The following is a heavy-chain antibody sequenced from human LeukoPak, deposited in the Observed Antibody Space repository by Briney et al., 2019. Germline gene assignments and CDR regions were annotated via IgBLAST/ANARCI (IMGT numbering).Heavy chain of an antibody. CDR3: ARERTEYPQRAPYLYYDSSGYLDY. J-gene: IGHJ4*02. V-gene: IGHV4-59*01. CDR1: GGSISSYY. D-gene: IGHD3-22*01. Sequence: PSETLSLACTVSGGSISSYYWSWIRQPPGKGLEWIGYIYYSGSTNYNPSLKSRVTISVDTSKNQFSLKLSSVTAADTAVYYCARERTEYPQRAPYLYYDSSGYLDYWGQGTLVTVSS. CDR2: IYYSGST.